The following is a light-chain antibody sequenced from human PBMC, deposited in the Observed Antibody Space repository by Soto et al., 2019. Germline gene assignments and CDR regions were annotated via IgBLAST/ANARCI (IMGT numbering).Light chain of an antibody. J-gene: IGKJ2*01. Sequence: EIVLTQSPGTLSLSPGETATLSCRASQRVSNSYLAWYQKKPGQAPRLLIYGASSRAAGIPDRFSGSGSGTHFTLTISRLEPEAFAVYFCQRYGGSPPFTFGQGTKVEI. CDR2: GAS. CDR1: QRVSNSY. V-gene: IGKV3-20*01. CDR3: QRYGGSPPFT.